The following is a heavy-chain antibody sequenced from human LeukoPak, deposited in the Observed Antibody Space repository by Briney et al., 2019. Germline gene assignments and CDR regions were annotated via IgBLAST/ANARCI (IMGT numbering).Heavy chain of an antibody. V-gene: IGHV3-73*01. CDR1: GFTFSGSA. CDR2: IRSKVNNYAT. CDR3: ARPYGDLGGDVDY. D-gene: IGHD4-17*01. Sequence: PGGSLRLSCSGSGFTFSGSAIHWVRQASGKGLEWVGRIRSKVNNYATEHAPSVRGRFTIARDDSKNTAYLQMNSLKVEDTAVYFCARPYGDLGGDVDYWGQGTLVTVSS. J-gene: IGHJ4*02.